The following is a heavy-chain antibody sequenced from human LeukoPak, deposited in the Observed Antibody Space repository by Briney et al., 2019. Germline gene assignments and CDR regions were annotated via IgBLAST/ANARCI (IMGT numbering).Heavy chain of an antibody. J-gene: IGHJ4*02. CDR3: ARLRATYSSSYGY. CDR2: IYPGDSDT. Sequence: GIIYPGDSDTRYSPSFQGQVTISADKSISTAYLQWSSLKASDTAMYYCARLRATYSSSYGYWGQGTLVTVSS. D-gene: IGHD6-13*01. V-gene: IGHV5-51*01.